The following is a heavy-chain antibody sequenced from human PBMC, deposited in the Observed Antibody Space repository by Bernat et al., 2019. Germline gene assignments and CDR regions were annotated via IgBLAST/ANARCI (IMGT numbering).Heavy chain of an antibody. CDR2: VFYTGSS. Sequence: QVQLQESGPGLVKPSETLSLTCTVSGGSISGYYWSWIRQPPGKGLESLGYVFYTGSSNYNPSLKSRVTMSVDTSKNQFSLILTSLTTADTAVYYCARYTGGTYWVDNWGQGILVTVSS. CDR1: GGSISGYY. J-gene: IGHJ4*02. V-gene: IGHV4-59*01. D-gene: IGHD6-19*01. CDR3: ARYTGGTYWVDN.